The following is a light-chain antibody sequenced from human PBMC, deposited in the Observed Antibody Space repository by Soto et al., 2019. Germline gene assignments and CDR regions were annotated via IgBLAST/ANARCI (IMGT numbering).Light chain of an antibody. V-gene: IGKV4-1*01. CDR3: QQYFDPPWT. CDR1: XXXLYKTYNKNH. CDR2: WAS. J-gene: IGKJ1*01. Sequence: DIEMTQSPDSLAVSLVEXSAXSXXXXXXXLYKTYNKNHLAWYQQKPGQSPRLLFYWASTREFGVPDRFSGSGSGTDFTLIIDSLQAEDVAVYFCQQYFDPPWTFDQGTKVDIK.